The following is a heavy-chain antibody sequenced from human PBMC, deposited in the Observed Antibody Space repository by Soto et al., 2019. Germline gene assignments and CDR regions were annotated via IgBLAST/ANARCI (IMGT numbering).Heavy chain of an antibody. D-gene: IGHD1-1*01. J-gene: IGHJ5*02. CDR1: GFSIGVNR. V-gene: IGHV3-53*01. Sequence: SWGSLLLSCEFSGFSIGVNRMSWVRQAPGQGLEWVASIHHVGSTYYADSVQGRFTISRDNSKNTLFLQMNSLRVGDTAIYFCERGLNDDAWGQGTMVTVSS. CDR3: ERGLNDDA. CDR2: IHHVGST.